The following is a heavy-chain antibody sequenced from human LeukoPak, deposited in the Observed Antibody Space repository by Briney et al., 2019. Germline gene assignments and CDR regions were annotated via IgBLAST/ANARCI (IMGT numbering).Heavy chain of an antibody. CDR1: GFTFDDYA. J-gene: IGHJ4*02. CDR3: AKDSGHSSSWYPGDY. V-gene: IGHV3-9*01. Sequence: GRSLRLSCAASGFTFDDYAMHWVRQAPGKGLEWVSGISWNSGTIGYADSVKGRFTISRDNAKNSLYLQMNSLRAEDTALYYCAKDSGHSSSWYPGDYWGQGTLVTVSS. D-gene: IGHD6-13*01. CDR2: ISWNSGTI.